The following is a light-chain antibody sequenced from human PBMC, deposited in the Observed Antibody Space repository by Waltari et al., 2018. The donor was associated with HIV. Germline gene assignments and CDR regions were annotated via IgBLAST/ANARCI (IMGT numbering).Light chain of an antibody. CDR2: GKN. J-gene: IGLJ2*01. Sequence: SSELTQDPPVSVALGQTVSITCQGDSLRSYYARWYQQKPGQAPVIVIYGKNNRPSGIPDRFSGSSSGNTASLTITGAQAEDEADYYCNSRDSSGNHVVFGGGTKLTVL. V-gene: IGLV3-19*01. CDR3: NSRDSSGNHVV. CDR1: SLRSYY.